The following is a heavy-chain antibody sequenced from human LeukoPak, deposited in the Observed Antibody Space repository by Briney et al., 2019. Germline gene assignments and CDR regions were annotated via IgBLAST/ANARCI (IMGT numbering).Heavy chain of an antibody. CDR2: IYPGDSDT. CDR3: ARQVGYSGTYFVDY. D-gene: IGHD1-26*01. CDR1: GYSFSRYW. V-gene: IGHV5-51*01. Sequence: GESLKISCKGSGYSFSRYWIGWVRQMPGKGLEWMGIIYPGDSDTRYSPSFQGQVTISADKSISTAYQQWNSLKASDTAMYYCARQVGYSGTYFVDYWGQGTLVTVSS. J-gene: IGHJ4*02.